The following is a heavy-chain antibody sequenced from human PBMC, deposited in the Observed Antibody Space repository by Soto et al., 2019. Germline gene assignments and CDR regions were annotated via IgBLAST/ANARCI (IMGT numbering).Heavy chain of an antibody. CDR3: ARESGSYRAGVFGY. J-gene: IGHJ4*02. D-gene: IGHD1-26*01. CDR1: GGSFSGYY. CDR2: INHSGST. V-gene: IGHV4-34*01. Sequence: SETLSLTCAVYGGSFSGYYWSWIRQPPGKGLEWIGEINHSGSTNYNPSLKSRVTISVDTSKNQFSLKLSSVTAADTAVYYCARESGSYRAGVFGYWGQGTLVTVSS.